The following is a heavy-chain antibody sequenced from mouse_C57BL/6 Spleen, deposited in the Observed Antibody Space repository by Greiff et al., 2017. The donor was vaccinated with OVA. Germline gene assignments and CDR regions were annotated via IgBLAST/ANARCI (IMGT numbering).Heavy chain of an antibody. CDR1: GFPFSDYG. CDR3: AREGYYGSSYYFDY. D-gene: IGHD1-1*01. Sequence: DVKLVESGGGLVKPGGSLKLSCAASGFPFSDYGMHLVRHAPEKGLEWVAYISSGSSTLYYAATVKGRFTITRDNAKTTLFLQMTSLRSEDTAMYYCAREGYYGSSYYFDYWGQGTTLTVSS. J-gene: IGHJ2*01. V-gene: IGHV5-17*01. CDR2: ISSGSSTL.